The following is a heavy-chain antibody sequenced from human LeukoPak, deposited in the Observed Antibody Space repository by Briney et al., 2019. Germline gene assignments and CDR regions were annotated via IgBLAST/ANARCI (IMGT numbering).Heavy chain of an antibody. J-gene: IGHJ4*02. CDR2: ISAYNGNT. V-gene: IGHV1-18*01. CDR3: ARDGSLPGYSYGLGIDY. Sequence: ASVKVSCKASGYTFTSYGISWVRQAPGQGLEWTGWISAYNGNTNYAQKLQGRVTMTTDTSTSTAYMELRSLRSDDTAVYYCARDGSLPGYSYGLGIDYWGQGTLVTVSS. CDR1: GYTFTSYG. D-gene: IGHD5-18*01.